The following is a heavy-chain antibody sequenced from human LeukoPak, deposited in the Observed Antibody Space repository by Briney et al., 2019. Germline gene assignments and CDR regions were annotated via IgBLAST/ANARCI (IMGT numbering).Heavy chain of an antibody. CDR3: ARDPWGSERYFQH. CDR1: GGSFSGYY. V-gene: IGHV4-4*07. CDR2: IYTSGST. D-gene: IGHD1-26*01. Sequence: SETLSLTCAVYGGSFSGYYWSWIRQPAGKGLEWIGRIYTSGSTNYNPSLKSRVTMSVDTSKNQFSLKLSSVTAADTAVYYCARDPWGSERYFQHWGQGTLVTVSS. J-gene: IGHJ1*01.